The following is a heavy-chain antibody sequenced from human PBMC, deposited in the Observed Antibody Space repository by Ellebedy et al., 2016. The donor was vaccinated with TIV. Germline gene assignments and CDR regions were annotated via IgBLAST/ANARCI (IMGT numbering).Heavy chain of an antibody. CDR1: GFTFSNYW. Sequence: GESLKISCAASGFTFSNYWMSWVRQAPVKGLEWVANIKQDGSEKHYVDSVQGRFTISRDNAKNSLYLQMNSLRAEDSAVYYCVREQNGWGLPGLSRNDHWGQGTLVTVSS. V-gene: IGHV3-7*01. CDR2: IKQDGSEK. D-gene: IGHD1-26*01. J-gene: IGHJ5*02. CDR3: VREQNGWGLPGLSRNDH.